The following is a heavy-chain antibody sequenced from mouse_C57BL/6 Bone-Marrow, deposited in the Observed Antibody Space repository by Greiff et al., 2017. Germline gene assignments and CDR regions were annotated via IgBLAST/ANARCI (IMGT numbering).Heavy chain of an antibody. Sequence: EVPLVQSVRCLFQSGRSLRLSCATSGFTFRDFYMEWVRQAPGTGLAWIAASRNKANDYTTEYSASVKGRFIVSRDTSPSILYLQLNALRAEDTAIYYCARDAYDSRQRYALPSWGPGTSVTVST. V-gene: IGHV7-1*01. CDR2: SRNKANDYTT. D-gene: IGHD1-1*01. CDR1: GFTFRDFY. CDR3: ARDAYDSRQRYALPS. J-gene: IGHJ4*01.